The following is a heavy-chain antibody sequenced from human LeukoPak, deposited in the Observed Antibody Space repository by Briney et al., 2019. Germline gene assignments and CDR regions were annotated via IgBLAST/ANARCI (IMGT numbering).Heavy chain of an antibody. CDR2: ISYDGTNK. CDR1: GFTFSSYG. J-gene: IGHJ4*02. Sequence: PGGSLRLSCAASGFTFSSYGMHWVRRAPGKGLEWVAVISYDGTNKYYADSVKGRFTISRDNSKNTLYLQMNSLRAEDTAVYYCAKADSYGSGSYYLLDYWGQGTLVTVSS. V-gene: IGHV3-30*18. CDR3: AKADSYGSGSYYLLDY. D-gene: IGHD3-10*01.